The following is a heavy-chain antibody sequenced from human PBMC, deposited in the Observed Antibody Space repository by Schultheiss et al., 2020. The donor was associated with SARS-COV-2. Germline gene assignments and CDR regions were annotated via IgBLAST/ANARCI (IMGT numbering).Heavy chain of an antibody. J-gene: IGHJ4*02. CDR3: ARGRYGGGAH. CDR2: IYTSGST. V-gene: IGHV4-38-2*01. Sequence: SETLSLTCAVSGYSISSGYYWGWIRQPPGKGLEWIGSIYTSGSTNYNPSLKSRVTMSADTSKSHFYLKLSSVTAADTAVYYCARGRYGGGAHWGQGTLVTVSS. CDR1: GYSISSGYY. D-gene: IGHD1-26*01.